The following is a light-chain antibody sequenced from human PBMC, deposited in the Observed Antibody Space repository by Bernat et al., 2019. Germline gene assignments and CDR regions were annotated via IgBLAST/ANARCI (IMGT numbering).Light chain of an antibody. CDR2: GAS. CDR1: QSVSSSY. V-gene: IGKV3-20*01. CDR3: QQYGSSPMYT. Sequence: EIVLTQSPGTLSLSPGERATLSCRASQSVSSSYLAWYQQKPGQAPRLLISGASSRATGIPDRFSGSGSGTDFTLTISRLEPEDFAVYYCQQYGSSPMYTFGQGTKLELK. J-gene: IGKJ2*01.